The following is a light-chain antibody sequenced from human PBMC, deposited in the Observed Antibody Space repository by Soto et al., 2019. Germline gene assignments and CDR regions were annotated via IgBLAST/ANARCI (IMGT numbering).Light chain of an antibody. CDR3: CSYVPGGIYV. V-gene: IGLV2-23*01. J-gene: IGLJ1*01. Sequence: QSALTQPASVSGSPGQSITISCTGTSSDVGAYNLVSWYQHHPGKAPQLLIYDGSERPSGVSNRFSGSKSGNTASLTISGLQAEDEADYYCCSYVPGGIYVFGTGTKVTVL. CDR2: DGS. CDR1: SSDVGAYNL.